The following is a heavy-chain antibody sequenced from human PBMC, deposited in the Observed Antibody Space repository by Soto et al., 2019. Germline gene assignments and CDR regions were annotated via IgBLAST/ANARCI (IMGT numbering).Heavy chain of an antibody. CDR3: PRHGLIYYGSGSFYYYYGMDV. CDR2: ISAYNGNT. D-gene: IGHD3-10*01. CDR1: GYTFTSYG. Sequence: ASVKVSCKASGYTFTSYGISWVRQAPVQGLEWMGWISAYNGNTNYAQKLQGRVTMTTDTSTSTAYMELRSLRSDDTAVYYCPRHGLIYYGSGSFYYYYGMDVWGQGTTVTVSS. J-gene: IGHJ6*02. V-gene: IGHV1-18*01.